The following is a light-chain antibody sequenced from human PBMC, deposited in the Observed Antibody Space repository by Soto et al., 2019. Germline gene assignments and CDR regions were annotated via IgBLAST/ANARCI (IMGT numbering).Light chain of an antibody. Sequence: ESVLTQSPGTLSLSPGERATLSCRASQSITGNLTWYQQKPGQAPRLLVYGASSRATGIPDRFSGSGSGTDFTLTISRLEPEDFAVYYCQQYGSSRTFGQGTKVDIK. CDR3: QQYGSSRT. CDR2: GAS. V-gene: IGKV3-20*01. J-gene: IGKJ1*01. CDR1: QSITGN.